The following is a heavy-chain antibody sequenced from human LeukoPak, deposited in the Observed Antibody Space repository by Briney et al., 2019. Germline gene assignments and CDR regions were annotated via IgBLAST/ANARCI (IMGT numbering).Heavy chain of an antibody. CDR3: ARAHRPKDIVVVTVYYGMDV. CDR2: ISSSSSYT. V-gene: IGHV3-11*06. D-gene: IGHD2-15*01. Sequence: PGGSLRLSCAASGFTSSDYYMSWIRQAPGKGVERVSYISSSSSYTNYADSVKGRFTISRDNAKTSLYLQMNSLRAEDTAVYYCARAHRPKDIVVVTVYYGMDVWGQGTTVTVSS. J-gene: IGHJ6*02. CDR1: GFTSSDYY.